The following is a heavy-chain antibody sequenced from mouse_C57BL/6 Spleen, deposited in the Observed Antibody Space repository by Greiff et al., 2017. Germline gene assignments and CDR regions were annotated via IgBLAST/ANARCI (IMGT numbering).Heavy chain of an antibody. CDR3: ARSDRPIYDGYYDY. V-gene: IGHV1-54*01. J-gene: IGHJ2*01. CDR1: GYAFTNYL. CDR2: INPGSGGT. D-gene: IGHD2-3*01. Sequence: QVQLQQSGAELVRPGTSVKVSCKASGYAFTNYLIEWVKQRPGQGLAWIGVINPGSGGTNYNEKFTGKATLAVDNSSSTASMQLSSLTSEDSAVYYCARSDRPIYDGYYDYWGQGTTLTVSS.